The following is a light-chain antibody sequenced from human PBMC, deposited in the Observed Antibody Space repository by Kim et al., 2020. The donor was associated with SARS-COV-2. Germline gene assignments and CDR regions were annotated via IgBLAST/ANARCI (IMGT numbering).Light chain of an antibody. CDR2: GAS. J-gene: IGKJ1*01. Sequence: AAVGDRVTITRRASQGISTWLAWYQQKPGKAPNLLIYGASSLQSGVPSRFSGSGSDTDFTLTISSLQPEDFATYYCQQANSFPWTFGQGTKVDIK. CDR3: QQANSFPWT. CDR1: QGISTW. V-gene: IGKV1-12*01.